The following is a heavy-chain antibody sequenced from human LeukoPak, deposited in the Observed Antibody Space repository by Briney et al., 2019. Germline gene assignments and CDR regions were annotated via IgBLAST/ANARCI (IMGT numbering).Heavy chain of an antibody. CDR1: GFTFDDYG. CDR2: INWNGGST. Sequence: PGGSLRLSCAASGFTFDDYGMSWVRQAPGKGLEWVSGINWNGGSTGYADSVKGRFTISRDNAKNSLYLQMNSLRAEDTALYYCARGYSSATRGSGGAFDIWGQGTMVTVSS. V-gene: IGHV3-20*04. D-gene: IGHD6-19*01. J-gene: IGHJ3*02. CDR3: ARGYSSATRGSGGAFDI.